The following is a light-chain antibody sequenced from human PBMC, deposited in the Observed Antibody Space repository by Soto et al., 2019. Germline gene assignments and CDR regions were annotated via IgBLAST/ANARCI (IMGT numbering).Light chain of an antibody. J-gene: IGKJ2*01. Sequence: EKEMTPSPGTLSVSPGERVTLSCRASQSFSSNFAWYQQRPGQAPRLLIYDASTRAPGIPARFSGSVSGTEFTLTINRLQSEDFAVYYCQQYNNWPPYTFGQGTKL. CDR2: DAS. CDR3: QQYNNWPPYT. CDR1: QSFSSN. V-gene: IGKV3-15*01.